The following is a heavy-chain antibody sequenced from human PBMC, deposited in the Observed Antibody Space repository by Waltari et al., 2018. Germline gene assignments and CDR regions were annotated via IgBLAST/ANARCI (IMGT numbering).Heavy chain of an antibody. D-gene: IGHD4-4*01. V-gene: IGHV1-2*02. Sequence: LVQSGAEVKKPGASVRVSCKTSGYTFSAYYIHWVRQAPGQGLEWMGWNNPRNGETKYTQTFHGRVTLTRDTSINTAYMELSSLIFDDTAVYYCAREGSHLTTVNDFWGQGTLVIVSS. CDR2: NNPRNGET. J-gene: IGHJ4*02. CDR3: AREGSHLTTVNDF. CDR1: GYTFSAYY.